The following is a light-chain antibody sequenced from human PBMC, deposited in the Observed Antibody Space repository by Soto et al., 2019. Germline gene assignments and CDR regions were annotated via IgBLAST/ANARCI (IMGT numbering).Light chain of an antibody. V-gene: IGLV1-47*01. CDR3: AAWDDSLSASDV. Sequence: QSVLTQPPSASGTPGQRVTISCSGSSSNIGSNYVYWYQQLPGTAPKLLIYRNNQPPSGVPDRFSGSKSGTSASLAICGLRSEDESDYYCAAWDDSLSASDVFGTGTKLTVL. CDR2: RNN. CDR1: SSNIGSNY. J-gene: IGLJ1*01.